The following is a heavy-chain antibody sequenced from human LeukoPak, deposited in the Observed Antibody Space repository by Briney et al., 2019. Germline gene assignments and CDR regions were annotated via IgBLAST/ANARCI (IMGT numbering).Heavy chain of an antibody. Sequence: GGSLRLSCAAAGFTFSNYAMHWVRQAPGKGLEWVTVISFDGSNEYYTDSVKGRFTTSRDNSKNTLYLQMNSLRPEDTALYSCARQIAVADELFDNWGQGTLVTVSS. D-gene: IGHD6-19*01. CDR3: ARQIAVADELFDN. CDR2: ISFDGSNE. V-gene: IGHV3-30-3*01. J-gene: IGHJ4*02. CDR1: GFTFSNYA.